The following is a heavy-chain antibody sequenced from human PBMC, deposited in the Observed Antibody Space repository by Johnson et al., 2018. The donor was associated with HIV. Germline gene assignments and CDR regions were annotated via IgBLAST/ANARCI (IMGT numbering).Heavy chain of an antibody. CDR1: GFTFSDYY. D-gene: IGHD1-7*01. J-gene: IGHJ3*02. Sequence: QVQLVESGGGLVQPGGSLRLSCVASGFTFSDYYMSWIRQAPGKGLEWVSYISSSGSTIYYADSVNGRFTISRDNANNSLYLQMNSLRAEDTAVYYCASWNYFDAFDIWGQGTMVTVSS. V-gene: IGHV3-11*04. CDR2: ISSSGSTI. CDR3: ASWNYFDAFDI.